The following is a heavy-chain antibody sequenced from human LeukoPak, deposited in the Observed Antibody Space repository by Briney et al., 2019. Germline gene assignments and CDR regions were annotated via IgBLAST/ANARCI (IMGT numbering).Heavy chain of an antibody. J-gene: IGHJ6*03. D-gene: IGHD2-15*01. CDR2: IYYSGST. CDR3: ARRLVVAATRARDYYYYYMDV. V-gene: IGHV4-59*01. Sequence: SETLSLTCTVSGGSISSYYWSWIRQPPGKGLEWIEYIYYSGSTNYNPSLKSRVTISVDTSKNQFSLKLSSVTAADTAVYYCARRLVVAATRARDYYYYYMDVWGKGTTVTVSS. CDR1: GGSISSYY.